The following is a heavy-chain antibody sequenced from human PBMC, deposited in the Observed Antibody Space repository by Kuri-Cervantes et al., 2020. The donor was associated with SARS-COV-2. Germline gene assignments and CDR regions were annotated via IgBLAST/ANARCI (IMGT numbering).Heavy chain of an antibody. Sequence: GGSLRLSCAASGFTISSNYMSWVRQAPGKGLEWVSVIYSGGSTYYADSVKGRFTISRDNSKNTLYLQMNSLRAEDTAVYYCAKVPVGAVAGTDEYYFDYWGQGTPVTVSS. CDR3: AKVPVGAVAGTDEYYFDY. D-gene: IGHD6-19*01. J-gene: IGHJ4*02. CDR1: GFTISSNY. V-gene: IGHV3-53*01. CDR2: IYSGGST.